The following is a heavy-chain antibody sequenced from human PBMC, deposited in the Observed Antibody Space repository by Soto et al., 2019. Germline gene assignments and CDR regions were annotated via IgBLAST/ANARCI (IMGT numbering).Heavy chain of an antibody. CDR2: MDPSDSYT. Sequence: PGESLKISCQVSGYTFTTYWICWVRQMPGKGLEWMGRMDPSDSYTNYSPSFQGHVIISADKSITTAYLQWSSLKASDTAMYYCARQDDRSGYYSFFDHWGQGTLVTVSS. V-gene: IGHV5-10-1*01. J-gene: IGHJ4*02. CDR3: ARQDDRSGYYSFFDH. CDR1: GYTFTTYW. D-gene: IGHD3-22*01.